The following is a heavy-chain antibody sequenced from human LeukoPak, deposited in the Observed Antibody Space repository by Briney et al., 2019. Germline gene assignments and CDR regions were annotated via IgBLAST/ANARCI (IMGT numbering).Heavy chain of an antibody. D-gene: IGHD3-10*01. V-gene: IGHV4-31*03. CDR2: IYYSGSA. CDR3: ARVNYGSATKEDY. Sequence: SETLSLTCTVSGGSISSGGYYWSWIRQHPGKGLEWIGYIYYSGSAYYNPSLKSRVTISVDTSENQFSLRLSSVTAADTAVYYCARVNYGSATKEDYWGQGTLVTVSS. J-gene: IGHJ4*02. CDR1: GGSISSGGYY.